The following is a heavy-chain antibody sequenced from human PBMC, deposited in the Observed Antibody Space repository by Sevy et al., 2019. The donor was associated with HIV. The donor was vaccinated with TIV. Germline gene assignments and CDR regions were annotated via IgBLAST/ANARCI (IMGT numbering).Heavy chain of an antibody. Sequence: GGSLRLSCAASGFKVSDNYMSWVRQAPGKGLEWVSVIYAGGSTYYADSVKGRFTISRDNSKNTLYLQMNSLRAEDTAVYYCAKDGGYSSGWYELGYFDLWGRGTLVTVSS. CDR3: AKDGGYSSGWYELGYFDL. J-gene: IGHJ2*01. CDR2: IYAGGST. D-gene: IGHD6-19*01. CDR1: GFKVSDNY. V-gene: IGHV3-53*01.